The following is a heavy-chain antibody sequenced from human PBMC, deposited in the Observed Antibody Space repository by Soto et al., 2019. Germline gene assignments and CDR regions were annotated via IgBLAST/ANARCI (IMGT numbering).Heavy chain of an antibody. Sequence: KTSETLSLTCTVSGGSISSYYWSWIRQPPGKGLEWIGYIYYSGSTNYNPSPKSRVPISVDTSKNQFSLKLSSVTAADTAVYYCARATGGIDVWGQGTTVTVSS. CDR3: ARATGGIDV. D-gene: IGHD4-4*01. CDR1: GGSISSYY. V-gene: IGHV4-59*01. CDR2: IYYSGST. J-gene: IGHJ6*02.